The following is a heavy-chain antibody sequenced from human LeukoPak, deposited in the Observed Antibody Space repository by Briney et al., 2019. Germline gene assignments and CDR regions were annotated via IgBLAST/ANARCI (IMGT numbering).Heavy chain of an antibody. CDR1: GWSFSSYG. J-gene: IGHJ4*02. D-gene: IGHD6-19*01. V-gene: IGHV3-30*18. Sequence: GGAVRLSCAGCGWSFSSYGMQWVGQAAGKGVEGVAVISFDGSNEYYADSVKGRFTISRDNSKNTLYLQMNSLRAEDTAVYYCAKPAFSSGWYELDYWGQGTLVTVSS. CDR2: ISFDGSNE. CDR3: AKPAFSSGWYELDY.